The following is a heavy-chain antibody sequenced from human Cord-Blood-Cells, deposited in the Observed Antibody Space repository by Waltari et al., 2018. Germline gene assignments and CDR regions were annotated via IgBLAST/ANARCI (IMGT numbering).Heavy chain of an antibody. CDR1: GFTFSSYG. CDR3: AKHKGDYDAFDI. D-gene: IGHD4-17*01. J-gene: IGHJ3*02. CDR2: ISYDGSNK. Sequence: QVQLVESGGGVVQPGRSLRLSCAASGFTFSSYGMHWVRQAPGKGLEWVAVISYDGSNKYYADAVKCRFTISRDNAKNTLYLQMNSLRAEDTAVYYCAKHKGDYDAFDIWGQGTMVTVSS. V-gene: IGHV3-30*18.